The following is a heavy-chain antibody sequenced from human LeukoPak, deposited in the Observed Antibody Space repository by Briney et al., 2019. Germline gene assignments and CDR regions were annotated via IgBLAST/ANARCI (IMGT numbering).Heavy chain of an antibody. CDR1: GGSFSGYY. V-gene: IGHV4-34*01. CDR2: INHSGST. J-gene: IGHJ3*02. D-gene: IGHD1-26*01. CDR3: ARAPSGATNDAFDI. Sequence: PSETLSLTCAVYGGSFSGYYWSWIRQPPGKGLEWIGEINHSGSTNYNPSLKSRVTLSVDTSKDQFSLKLSSVTAADTAVYYCARAPSGATNDAFDIWGQGTMVTVSS.